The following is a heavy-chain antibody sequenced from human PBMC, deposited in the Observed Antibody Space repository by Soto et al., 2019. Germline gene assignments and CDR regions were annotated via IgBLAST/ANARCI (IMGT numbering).Heavy chain of an antibody. CDR2: INHSGST. CDR3: ARARGAAAGLYYFDY. D-gene: IGHD6-13*01. CDR1: GGSFSGYY. J-gene: IGHJ4*02. Sequence: SATLSLTCAVYGGSFSGYYWCWIRQPPGKGLEWIGEINHSGSTNYNPSLKSRVTISVDTSKNQFSLKLSSVTAADTAVYYCARARGAAAGLYYFDYWGQGTLVTVSS. V-gene: IGHV4-34*01.